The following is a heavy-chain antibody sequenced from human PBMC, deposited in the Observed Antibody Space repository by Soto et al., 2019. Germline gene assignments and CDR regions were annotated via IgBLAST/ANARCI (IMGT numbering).Heavy chain of an antibody. CDR2: IIPILGIA. J-gene: IGHJ4*02. CDR1: GGTFSSYT. CDR3: ARWGGGSYSGLFDY. Sequence: QVQLVQSGAEVKKPGSSVKVSCKASGGTFSSYTISWVRQAPGQGLEWMGRIIPILGIANYAQKFQGRVTITADKSTSTAYMELSSLRSEDTAVYYCARWGGGSYSGLFDYWGQGTLVTVSS. D-gene: IGHD1-26*01. V-gene: IGHV1-69*02.